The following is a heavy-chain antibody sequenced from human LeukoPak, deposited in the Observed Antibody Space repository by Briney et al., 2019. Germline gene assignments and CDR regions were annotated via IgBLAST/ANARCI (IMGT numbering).Heavy chain of an antibody. CDR1: GESFSGYY. D-gene: IGHD5-18*01. J-gene: IGHJ4*02. CDR3: ARGRGYSYGYEAFDY. CDR2: INHSGST. Sequence: SETLSLTCAVYGESFSGYYWSWIRQPPGKGLEWIGEINHSGSTNYNPSLKSRATISVDTSKNQFSLKLSSVTAADTAVYYCARGRGYSYGYEAFDYWGQGTLVTVSS. V-gene: IGHV4-34*01.